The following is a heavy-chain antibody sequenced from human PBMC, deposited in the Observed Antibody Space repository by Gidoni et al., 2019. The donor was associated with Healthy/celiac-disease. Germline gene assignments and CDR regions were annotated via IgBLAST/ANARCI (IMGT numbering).Heavy chain of an antibody. Sequence: QVQLQESGPGLVLPSQTLSLTCTFPCGFIRRGDYYWSWIRQHPGKGLEWIGYIYYSGSTYYNPSLKSRVTISVGTSKNQFSLKLSSVTAADTAVYYCARVSRGYMDVWGKGTTVTVSS. CDR3: ARVSRGYMDV. J-gene: IGHJ6*03. V-gene: IGHV4-31*03. CDR2: IYYSGST. D-gene: IGHD2-2*03. CDR1: CGFIRRGDYY.